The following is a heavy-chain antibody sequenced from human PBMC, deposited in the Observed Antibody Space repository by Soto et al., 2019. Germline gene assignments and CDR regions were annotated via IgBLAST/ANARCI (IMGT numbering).Heavy chain of an antibody. CDR2: IDPSDFYT. Sequence: GESLKISCKGSGYSFTSYWISWVRQMPGKGLEWMGTIDPSDFYTNYSPPFQGHVTISADKSISTAYLQWSSLKASDTGVYYCARRGTNGYNQFDYWGQGTLVTVSS. CDR3: ARRGTNGYNQFDY. CDR1: GYSFTSYW. V-gene: IGHV5-10-1*01. D-gene: IGHD1-1*01. J-gene: IGHJ4*02.